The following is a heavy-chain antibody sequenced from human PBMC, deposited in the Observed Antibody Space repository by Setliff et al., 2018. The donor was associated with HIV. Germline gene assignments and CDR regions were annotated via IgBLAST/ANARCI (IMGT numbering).Heavy chain of an antibody. Sequence: PSETLSLTCTVSDDSIRSTTYYWGWIRQPPGKGLEWIGTICYSGSSYSSPSLKSRVTISVDTSQNQFSLKLNSVTAADTAVYYCARHTGDITGTNRLFDYWGQGTLVTVSS. J-gene: IGHJ4*02. D-gene: IGHD1-20*01. V-gene: IGHV4-39*01. CDR1: DDSIRSTTYY. CDR2: ICYSGSS. CDR3: ARHTGDITGTNRLFDY.